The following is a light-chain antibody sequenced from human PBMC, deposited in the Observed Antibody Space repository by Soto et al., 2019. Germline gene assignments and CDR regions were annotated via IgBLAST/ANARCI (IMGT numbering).Light chain of an antibody. Sequence: DIVLTQSPATPSLSPGERAPLSCRASQSVSSYLAWYQQKPGQAPRLLIYDASNRATGIPARFSGSGSGTDFTLTISSLEPEDFAVYYCQQRSNWPLTFGGGTKVDNK. CDR1: QSVSSY. V-gene: IGKV3-11*01. CDR2: DAS. J-gene: IGKJ4*01. CDR3: QQRSNWPLT.